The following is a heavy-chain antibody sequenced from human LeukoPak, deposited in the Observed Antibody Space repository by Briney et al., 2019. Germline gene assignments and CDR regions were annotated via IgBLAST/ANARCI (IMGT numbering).Heavy chain of an antibody. CDR3: AKTMFWSGYYADY. D-gene: IGHD3-3*01. CDR1: GFTFSNAW. J-gene: IGHJ4*02. Sequence: GGSPRLSCAASGFTFSNAWMSWVRQAPGKGLEWVSAISGSGGSTYYADSVKGRFTISRDNSKNTLYLQMNSLRAEDTAVYYCAKTMFWSGYYADYWGQGTLVTVSS. CDR2: ISGSGGST. V-gene: IGHV3-23*01.